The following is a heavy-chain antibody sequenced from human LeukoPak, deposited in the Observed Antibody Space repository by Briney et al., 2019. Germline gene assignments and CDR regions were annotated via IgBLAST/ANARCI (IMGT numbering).Heavy chain of an antibody. D-gene: IGHD3-16*01. CDR1: GYTFTGYY. V-gene: IGHV1-2*02. CDR3: AREVGAPPLGFCVY. J-gene: IGHJ4*02. CDR2: INSNSDGT. Sequence: GASVKVSCKASGYTFTGYYMHWVRHAPGQGLEWMGWINSNSDGTNYAQTFHSRVNMTRDTSISTVNMELSRLGSDYTAVYYCAREVGAPPLGFCVYWSQGTLVTASS.